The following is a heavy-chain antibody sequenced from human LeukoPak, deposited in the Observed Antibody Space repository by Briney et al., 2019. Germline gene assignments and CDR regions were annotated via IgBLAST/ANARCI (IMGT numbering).Heavy chain of an antibody. D-gene: IGHD5-18*01. Sequence: SETLSLTCAVYGGSFSGYYWSWIRQPPGKGLEWIGEIYHSGSTNYNPSLKSRVTISVDTSKNQFSLKLSSVTAADTAVYYCARKVDTATFDYWGQGTLVTVSS. V-gene: IGHV4-34*01. J-gene: IGHJ4*02. CDR3: ARKVDTATFDY. CDR1: GGSFSGYY. CDR2: IYHSGST.